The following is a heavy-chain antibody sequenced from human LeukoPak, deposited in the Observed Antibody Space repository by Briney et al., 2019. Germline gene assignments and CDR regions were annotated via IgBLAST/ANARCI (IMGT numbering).Heavy chain of an antibody. D-gene: IGHD2-15*01. CDR3: ARIVVVVAAGPNWFDP. CDR1: GFSLSTSGVG. V-gene: IGHV2-5*01. Sequence: SGPTLVKPTQTLTLTCTFSGFSLSTSGVGVGWIRQPPGKALEWLALIYWNDDKRYSPSRKSRLTITKDTSKNQVVLTMTNMDPVDTATYYCARIVVVVAAGPNWFDPWGQGTLVTVSS. CDR2: IYWNDDK. J-gene: IGHJ5*02.